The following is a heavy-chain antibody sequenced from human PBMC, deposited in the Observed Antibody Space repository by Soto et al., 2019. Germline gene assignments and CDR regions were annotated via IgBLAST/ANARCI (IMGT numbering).Heavy chain of an antibody. V-gene: IGHV4-59*01. Sequence: QVHLQESGPGLVKPSETLSITCSVSGGSISSYYWNWIRQAPGKGLEWLGNFYYGGSTNYSPSLKSRATISVDTSKNHFSLKLNSVTAADTAVYFCAREGTVDGYNTGSFDHWGQGTLVTVSS. D-gene: IGHD5-18*01. CDR1: GGSISSYY. CDR3: AREGTVDGYNTGSFDH. CDR2: FYYGGST. J-gene: IGHJ4*02.